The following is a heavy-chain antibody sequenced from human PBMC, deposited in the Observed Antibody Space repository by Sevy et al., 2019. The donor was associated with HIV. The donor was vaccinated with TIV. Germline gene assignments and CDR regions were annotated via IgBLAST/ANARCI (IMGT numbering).Heavy chain of an antibody. Sequence: GGSLRFSCAASGFSFSSYALHWVRQAPGKGLEYVSAISSNGGSTYYADSVKGRFTISRDNSKNTLYLQMGSLRAEDMAVYYCAREGVGGYSYSLDYWGQGTLVTVSS. CDR3: AREGVGGYSYSLDY. CDR1: GFSFSSYA. CDR2: ISSNGGST. D-gene: IGHD5-18*01. J-gene: IGHJ4*02. V-gene: IGHV3-64*02.